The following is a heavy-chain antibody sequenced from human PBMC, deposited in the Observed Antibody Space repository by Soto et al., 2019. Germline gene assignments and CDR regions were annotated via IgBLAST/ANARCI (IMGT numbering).Heavy chain of an antibody. V-gene: IGHV1-46*04. CDR3: ARDNSAANGVLDH. D-gene: IGHD1-1*01. J-gene: IGHJ4*02. CDR2: INPSARSA. CDR1: GFSFSDYF. Sequence: ASVKVSCKASGFSFSDYFMHWVRQAPGQGLEWVGMINPSARSASYAQKLRGRLTMDRDTSTTTVYMELSRLTFEDTAVYFCARDNSAANGVLDHWGQGTLVTVSS.